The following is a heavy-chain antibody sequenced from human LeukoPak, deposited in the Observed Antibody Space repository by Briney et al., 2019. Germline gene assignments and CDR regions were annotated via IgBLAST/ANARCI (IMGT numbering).Heavy chain of an antibody. Sequence: PSETLSLTCAVSGGSISSSNGWSWVRQPPGKGLEWIGEIYHSGSTNYNPSLKSRVPISVDKSKNQFSLKLGSVTAADTAVYYCARGCLRFDYWGQGTLVTVSS. CDR3: ARGCLRFDY. CDR1: GGSISSSNG. D-gene: IGHD5-12*01. CDR2: IYHSGST. J-gene: IGHJ4*02. V-gene: IGHV4-4*02.